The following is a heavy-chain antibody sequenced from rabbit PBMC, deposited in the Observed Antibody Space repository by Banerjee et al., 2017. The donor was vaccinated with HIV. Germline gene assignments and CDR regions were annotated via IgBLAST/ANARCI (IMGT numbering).Heavy chain of an antibody. CDR3: ARGTGWNFNL. J-gene: IGHJ4*01. CDR2: IDTASTGNTYYA. D-gene: IGHD4-1*01. V-gene: IGHV1S45*01. Sequence: QEQLKEAGGGLVQPGGSLTLTCKASGFTFSSSYWICWVRQAPGKGLEWIACIDTASTGNTYYAYYASWAKGRFTISKTSSTTVTLQMTSLTAADTATYFCARGTGWNFNLWGPGTLVTVS. CDR1: GFTFSSSYW.